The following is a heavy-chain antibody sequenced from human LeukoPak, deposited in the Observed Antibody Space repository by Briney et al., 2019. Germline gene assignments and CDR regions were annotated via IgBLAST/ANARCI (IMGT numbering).Heavy chain of an antibody. CDR3: ARDGGGYYASGTHYYFDC. CDR1: GFTFSSYP. Sequence: GRSLRLSCAASGFTFSSYPMHWVRQAPGKGLEWVGVISYDGSNKYSADSVKGRFTISRDNSKNMLYLQVSSLRAEDTAVYYCARDGGGYYASGTHYYFDCWGQGTLVTVSS. D-gene: IGHD3-10*01. CDR2: ISYDGSNK. J-gene: IGHJ4*02. V-gene: IGHV3-30-3*01.